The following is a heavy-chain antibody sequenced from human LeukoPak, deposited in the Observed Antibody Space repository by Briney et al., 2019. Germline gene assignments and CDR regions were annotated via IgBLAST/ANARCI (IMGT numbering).Heavy chain of an antibody. D-gene: IGHD2-21*02. CDR3: ARGEIVLVTALYYYYYGMDV. Sequence: PSETLSRTCTVSGGSINSYYWSWIRQPPGKGLEWIGYIYYSGSTNYNPSLKSRVTISVDTSKNQFSLKLSSVTAADTAVYYCARGEIVLVTALYYYYYGMDVWGQGTTVTVSS. V-gene: IGHV4-59*01. CDR2: IYYSGST. CDR1: GGSINSYY. J-gene: IGHJ6*02.